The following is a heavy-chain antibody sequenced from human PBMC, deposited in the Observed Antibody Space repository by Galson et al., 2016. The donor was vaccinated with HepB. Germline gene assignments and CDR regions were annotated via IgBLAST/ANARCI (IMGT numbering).Heavy chain of an antibody. CDR1: GLTFSDFY. D-gene: IGHD6-19*01. CDR3: ARVDYGSGWREGWFDP. CDR2: ISRSSSHT. Sequence: SLRLSCAASGLTFSDFYMSWIRQAPGKGLEWVSYISRSSSHTNYADSVKGRFTISRDNANNSLYLQMNSLRVEDTAVYYCARVDYGSGWREGWFDPWGQGTLVTVSS. J-gene: IGHJ5*02. V-gene: IGHV3-11*06.